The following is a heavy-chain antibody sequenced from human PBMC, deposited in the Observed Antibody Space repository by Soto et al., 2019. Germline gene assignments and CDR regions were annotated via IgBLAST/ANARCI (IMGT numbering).Heavy chain of an antibody. J-gene: IGHJ6*03. D-gene: IGHD3-10*01. CDR3: ARAGAGAYYYSYMDV. CDR2: ISAYNGNT. Sequence: GASVKVSCKASGYTFTSYGISWVRQAPGQGLEWMGWISAYNGNTNYAQKLQGRVTMTTDTSTSTAYMELRSLRSDDTAVYYCARAGAGAYYYSYMDVWGKGTTVTVSS. CDR1: GYTFTSYG. V-gene: IGHV1-18*01.